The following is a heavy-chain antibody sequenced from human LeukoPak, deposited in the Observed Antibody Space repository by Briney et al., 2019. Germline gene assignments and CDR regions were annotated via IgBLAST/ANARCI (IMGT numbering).Heavy chain of an antibody. CDR3: ARDLRVVITGSFDS. Sequence: GRSLRLSCAASGFTFSSYGMHWVRQAPGKGLEWVSSISSSSSYIYYADSVKGRFTISRDNAKNSLSLQMNSLRAEDTALYYCARDLRVVITGSFDSWGQGTLVTVSS. V-gene: IGHV3-21*04. CDR1: GFTFSSYG. D-gene: IGHD3-22*01. CDR2: ISSSSSYI. J-gene: IGHJ4*02.